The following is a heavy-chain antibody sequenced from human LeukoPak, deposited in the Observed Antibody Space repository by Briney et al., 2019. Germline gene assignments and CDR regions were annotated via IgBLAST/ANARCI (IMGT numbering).Heavy chain of an antibody. CDR2: ISSSSSTI. CDR1: GFTFSTYS. CDR3: ARDLGSGSFSSWFDP. V-gene: IGHV3-48*02. J-gene: IGHJ5*02. D-gene: IGHD3-10*01. Sequence: GGSLRLSCAVSGFTFSTYSMNWVRQAPGKGLEWVSYISSSSSTIYYADSVKGRFTISRDNAKNSLYLQMNSLRDEDTAVYYCARDLGSGSFSSWFDPWAREPWSPSPQ.